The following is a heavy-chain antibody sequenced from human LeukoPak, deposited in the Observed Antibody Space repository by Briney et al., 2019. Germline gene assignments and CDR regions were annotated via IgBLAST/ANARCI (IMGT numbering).Heavy chain of an antibody. Sequence: PGGSLRLSCAASGFTFSSYAMSWVRQAPGKGLEWVSAISGSGGSTYYADSVKGRFTISRDNSKNTLYLQMNSLRAEDTAVYYCARDGHYYHISTYYDYWGQGALVTVSS. J-gene: IGHJ4*02. CDR2: ISGSGGST. CDR3: ARDGHYYHISTYYDY. D-gene: IGHD3-22*01. V-gene: IGHV3-23*01. CDR1: GFTFSSYA.